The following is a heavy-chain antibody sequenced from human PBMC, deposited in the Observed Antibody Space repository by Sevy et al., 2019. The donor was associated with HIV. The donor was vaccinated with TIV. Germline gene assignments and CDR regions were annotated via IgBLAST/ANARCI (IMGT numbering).Heavy chain of an antibody. Sequence: SETLSLTCTVSGDPISSYYWSWIRQPPGKGLEWIGYIYYSGSTNYNPSLKSRVAISKDTSKNQFSLKLSSVTAADTAVYYCARALQDYYYGMDVWGQGTTVTVSS. CDR1: GDPISSYY. J-gene: IGHJ6*02. V-gene: IGHV4-59*01. CDR3: ARALQDYYYGMDV. CDR2: IYYSGST.